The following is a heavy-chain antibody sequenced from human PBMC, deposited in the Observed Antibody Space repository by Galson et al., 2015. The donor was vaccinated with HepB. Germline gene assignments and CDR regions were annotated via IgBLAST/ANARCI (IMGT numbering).Heavy chain of an antibody. CDR1: GYTFTSYG. J-gene: IGHJ4*02. Sequence: SVKVSCKASGYTFTSYGISWVRQAPGQGLEWMGWISAYNGNTNYAQKLQGRVTMTTDTSTSTAYMELRSLRSDDTAVYYCARAGSYGDPMADPGDYWGQGTLVTVSS. D-gene: IGHD4-17*01. V-gene: IGHV1-18*01. CDR2: ISAYNGNT. CDR3: ARAGSYGDPMADPGDY.